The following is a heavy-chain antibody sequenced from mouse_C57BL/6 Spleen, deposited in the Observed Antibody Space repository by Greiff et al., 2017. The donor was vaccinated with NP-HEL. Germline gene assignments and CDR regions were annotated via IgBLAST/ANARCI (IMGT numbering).Heavy chain of an antibody. CDR3: TRPYDYAWYFDV. J-gene: IGHJ1*03. V-gene: IGHV6-3*01. CDR1: GFTFSNYP. CDR2: IRLKTEKYAT. Sequence: EVKLVESGGGLVQPGGSMKISCVASGFTFSNYPMKWVRQSPEKGLEWGGQIRLKTEKYATQYSESVKGRFTISRDDSKSSVYLQMNNLRAEDTGIYYCTRPYDYAWYFDVWGTGTTVTVSS. D-gene: IGHD2-4*01.